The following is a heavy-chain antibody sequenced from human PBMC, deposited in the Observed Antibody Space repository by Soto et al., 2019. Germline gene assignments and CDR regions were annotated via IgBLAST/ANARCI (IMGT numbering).Heavy chain of an antibody. Sequence: PGESLKISCKGSGYSLTSYWIGWVRQMPGKGLEWMGIIYPGDSDTRYSPSFQGQVTISADKSISTAYLQWSSLKASDTAMYYCARHAAYYYDSSGYSIEYWGQGTLVTVSS. D-gene: IGHD3-22*01. V-gene: IGHV5-51*01. J-gene: IGHJ4*02. CDR2: IYPGDSDT. CDR1: GYSLTSYW. CDR3: ARHAAYYYDSSGYSIEY.